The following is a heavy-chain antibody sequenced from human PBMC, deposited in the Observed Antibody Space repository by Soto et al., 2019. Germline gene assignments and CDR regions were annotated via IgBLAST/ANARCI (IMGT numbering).Heavy chain of an antibody. V-gene: IGHV1-24*01. Sequence: ASVKVSCKVSGYTLTELSMHWVRQAPGKGLEWMGGFDPEDGETIYAQKFQGRVTMTEDTSTDTAYMELSSLRSEDTAVYYCAIRPTRYGDYQFTHFDYWGQGTLVTVSS. CDR3: AIRPTRYGDYQFTHFDY. J-gene: IGHJ4*02. CDR1: GYTLTELS. D-gene: IGHD4-17*01. CDR2: FDPEDGET.